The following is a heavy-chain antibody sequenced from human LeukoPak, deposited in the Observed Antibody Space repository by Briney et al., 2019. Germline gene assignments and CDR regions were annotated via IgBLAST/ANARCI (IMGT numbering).Heavy chain of an antibody. Sequence: KPSETLSLTCAVYGGSFSGYYWSWIRQPPGKGLEWIGEINHSGSTNYNPSLKSRVTISVDTSKNQFSLKLSSVTAADTAVYYCAIGTAMYYYYYMDVWGKGTTVTISS. CDR3: AIGTAMYYYYYMDV. CDR1: GGSFSGYY. D-gene: IGHD5-18*01. J-gene: IGHJ6*03. CDR2: INHSGST. V-gene: IGHV4-34*01.